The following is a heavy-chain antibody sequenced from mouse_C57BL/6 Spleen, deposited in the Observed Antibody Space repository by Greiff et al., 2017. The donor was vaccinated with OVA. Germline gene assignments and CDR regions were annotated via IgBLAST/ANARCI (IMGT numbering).Heavy chain of an antibody. J-gene: IGHJ3*01. Sequence: EVQVVESGGGLVKPGGSLKLSCAASGFTFSDYGMHWVRQAPEKGLEWVAYISSGSSTIYYADTVTGRFTISRDNAKNTLFLQMTSLRSEDTAMYYCARPSWFAYWGQGTLVTVSA. CDR2: ISSGSSTI. V-gene: IGHV5-17*01. CDR3: ARPSWFAY. CDR1: GFTFSDYG.